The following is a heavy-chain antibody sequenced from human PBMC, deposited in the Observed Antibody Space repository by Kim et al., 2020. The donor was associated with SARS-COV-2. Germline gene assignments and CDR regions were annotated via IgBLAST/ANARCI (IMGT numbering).Heavy chain of an antibody. CDR3: TTRRIVVVPAAGDAFDI. Sequence: VKGRFTISRDDSKSIAYLQMNSLKTEDTAVYYCTTRRIVVVPAAGDAFDIWGQGTMVTVSS. J-gene: IGHJ3*02. D-gene: IGHD2-2*01. V-gene: IGHV3-49*02.